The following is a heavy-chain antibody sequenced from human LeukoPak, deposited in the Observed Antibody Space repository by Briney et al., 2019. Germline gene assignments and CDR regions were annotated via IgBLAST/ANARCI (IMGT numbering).Heavy chain of an antibody. CDR3: ARDIGYSSSPGPPLRYYYYGMDV. D-gene: IGHD6-13*01. J-gene: IGHJ6*02. CDR2: IYYIVST. Sequence: SETLSLTCTVSGGSISIYYWSWIRQPPGKGREWIGYIYYIVSTNYNPSLKSRVTISVDTSKNQFYLKLSSVTAAETAVYYCARDIGYSSSPGPPLRYYYYGMDVWGQGTTVTASS. V-gene: IGHV4-59*01. CDR1: GGSISIYY.